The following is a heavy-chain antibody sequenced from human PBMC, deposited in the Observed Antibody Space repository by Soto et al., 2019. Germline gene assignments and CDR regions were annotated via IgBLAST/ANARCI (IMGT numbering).Heavy chain of an antibody. J-gene: IGHJ3*01. CDR1: GFTFSSYA. CDR2: ISGSGGST. CDR3: ATWHEREHAYDV. V-gene: IGHV3-23*01. Sequence: GSLRLSCAASGFTFSSYAMSWVRQAPGKGLEWVSAISGSGGSTYYAASVKGRFTTSSDSSKTTVYLQMNDLRPDDTAVYYCATWHEREHAYDVWGQGTTVTVSS. D-gene: IGHD1-1*01.